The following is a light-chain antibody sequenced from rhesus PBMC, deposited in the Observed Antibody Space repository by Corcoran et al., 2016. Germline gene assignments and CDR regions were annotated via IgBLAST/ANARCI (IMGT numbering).Light chain of an antibody. J-gene: IGKJ2*01. Sequence: EIVMTQSPATLSLSPGDRATLSCRASQSVRSNLAWYQQKPGQAPRLLIFYASNRATGNPDRFSGSGSGTDFTLTISSLEPEDVGVYYCQQYKNWYSFGQGTKVEIK. V-gene: IGKV3-35*01. CDR1: QSVRSN. CDR3: QQYKNWYS. CDR2: YAS.